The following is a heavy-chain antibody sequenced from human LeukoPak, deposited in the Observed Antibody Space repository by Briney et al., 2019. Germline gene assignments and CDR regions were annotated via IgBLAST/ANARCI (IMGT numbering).Heavy chain of an antibody. CDR2: INIDGSNT. Sequence: GGSLRLSCAASGFPFSSYWMHWVRQAPGKGLVGVSRINIDGSNTNYADSVKGRFTISRDNAKNTLYLQMDSLRADDTAVYYCARSLGGAYDYWGQGTLVTVSS. CDR1: GFPFSSYW. V-gene: IGHV3-74*01. CDR3: ARSLGGAYDY. D-gene: IGHD1-26*01. J-gene: IGHJ4*02.